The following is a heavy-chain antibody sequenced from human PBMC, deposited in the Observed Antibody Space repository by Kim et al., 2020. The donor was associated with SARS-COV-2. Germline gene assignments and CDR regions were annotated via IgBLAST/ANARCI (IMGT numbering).Heavy chain of an antibody. CDR3: ARDLGPGGMDV. V-gene: IGHV3-53*01. Sequence: STSYADSGKGRFTISRDNSKNTLYLQMNSLRADDTAVYYCARDLGPGGMDVWGQGTTVTVSS. D-gene: IGHD2-2*01. J-gene: IGHJ6*02. CDR2: ST.